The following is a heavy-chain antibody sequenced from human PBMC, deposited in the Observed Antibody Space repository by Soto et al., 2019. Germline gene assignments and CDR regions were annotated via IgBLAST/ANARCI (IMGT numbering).Heavy chain of an antibody. CDR1: GFTFSSYS. CDR3: ARGQTVRGVIITHAFDI. J-gene: IGHJ3*02. D-gene: IGHD3-10*01. V-gene: IGHV3-48*01. CDR2: ISSSSSTI. Sequence: HPGGSLRLSCAASGFTFSSYSMNWVRQAPGKGLEWVSYISSSSSTIYYADSVKGRFTISRDNAKNSLYLQMNSLRAEDTAVYYCARGQTVRGVIITHAFDIWGQGTMVTVSS.